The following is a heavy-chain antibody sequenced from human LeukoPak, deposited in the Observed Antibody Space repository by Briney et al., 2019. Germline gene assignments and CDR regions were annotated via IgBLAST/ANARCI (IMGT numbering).Heavy chain of an antibody. CDR2: MYYSGST. CDR3: ARYSYDSSGYYYDY. D-gene: IGHD3-22*01. CDR1: GGSISSGGYH. J-gene: IGHJ4*02. Sequence: PSQTLSLTCTVSGGSISSGGYHWSWIRQHPGKGLEWIGYMYYSGSTYYNPSLKSRVTISIDTSKNQFSLKLSSVTAADTAVYYCARYSYDSSGYYYDYWGQGTLVTVSS. V-gene: IGHV4-31*03.